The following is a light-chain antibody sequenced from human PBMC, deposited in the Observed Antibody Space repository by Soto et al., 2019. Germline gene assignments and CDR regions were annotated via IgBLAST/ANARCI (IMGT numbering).Light chain of an antibody. CDR1: QDISSY. J-gene: IGKJ1*01. CDR3: QQYNSYPWT. Sequence: DIQMTQSPASLSASVGDRVTITCQASQDISSYLNWYQQKPGKAPRLLIYEASSLDSGVPCRFSGSGSGTEFTLTISRLQPEDFAAYYCQQYNSYPWTFGQGTKVDIK. V-gene: IGKV1-5*03. CDR2: EAS.